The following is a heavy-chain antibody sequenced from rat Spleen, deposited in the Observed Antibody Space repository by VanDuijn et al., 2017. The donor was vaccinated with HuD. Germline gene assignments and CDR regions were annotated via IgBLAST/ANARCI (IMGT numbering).Heavy chain of an antibody. CDR3: TRGGPFDY. CDR2: ISSSGGST. J-gene: IGHJ2*01. V-gene: IGHV5-46*01. CDR1: GSTFSSSP. Sequence: EVQLVQSGGGLVQPGRSMKLSCVVSGSTFSSSPMAWVRQAPTKGLEWVATISSSGGSTYYGDSVKGRFTISKDDAESTLYLQMNSLRSEDTAIYFCTRGGPFDYWGQGVMVTVSS.